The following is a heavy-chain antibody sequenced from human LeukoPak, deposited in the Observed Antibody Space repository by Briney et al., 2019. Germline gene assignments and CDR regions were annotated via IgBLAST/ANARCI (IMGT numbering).Heavy chain of an antibody. CDR3: AKYYDFWSGYYDI. CDR1: GGSISGYY. D-gene: IGHD3-3*01. V-gene: IGHV4-4*07. Sequence: PSETLSLTCSVSGGSISGYYWSWIRQPAGKGLEWIGRIYTSGSPNYNPALKSRVTMSIDTSKNQFSLRLSSVTAADTAVYYCAKYYDFWSGYYDIWGQGTMVTVSS. J-gene: IGHJ3*02. CDR2: IYTSGSP.